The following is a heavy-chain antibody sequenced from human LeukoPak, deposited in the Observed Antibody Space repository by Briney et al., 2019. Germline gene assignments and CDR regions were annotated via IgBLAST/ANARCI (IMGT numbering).Heavy chain of an antibody. J-gene: IGHJ4*02. CDR2: ISWNSGSV. Sequence: GGSLRLSCAASGFTFDDYAMHWVRQAPGKGLEWVSGISWNSGSVDYADSVKGRFTISRDNAKNSLYLQMNSLRAEDMALYYCARGSAYGYYFDYWGQGTLVTVSS. D-gene: IGHD3-3*01. V-gene: IGHV3-9*03. CDR1: GFTFDDYA. CDR3: ARGSAYGYYFDY.